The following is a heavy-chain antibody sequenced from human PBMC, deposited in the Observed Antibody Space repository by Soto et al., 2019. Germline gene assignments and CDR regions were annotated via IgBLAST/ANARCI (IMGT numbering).Heavy chain of an antibody. V-gene: IGHV1-8*02. D-gene: IGHD2-2*01. CDR1: GYTFTSYD. J-gene: IGHJ6*03. Sequence: QVQLVQSGAEVQKPGASVKVSCKASGYTFTSYDINWVRQATGQGLEWMGWMIFNIGNTGYAQKFQGRVTMTRDTSRSTAYMALSSLSTEGTDVYYFARAVPAANFNMDVWGKGTTVTVSS. CDR3: ARAVPAANFNMDV. CDR2: MIFNIGNT.